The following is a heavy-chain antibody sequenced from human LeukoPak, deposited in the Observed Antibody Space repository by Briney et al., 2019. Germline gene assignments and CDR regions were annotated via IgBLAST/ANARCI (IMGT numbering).Heavy chain of an antibody. CDR3: TSDRARAMSGTVFDY. D-gene: IGHD6-13*01. Sequence: ASVNFTCKSSGYTFTSYAICWLRHPPGQGLGWMGWISAYNGNTNYAQKLQGRVTMTTDTSTNTAYMELRSLRSDDTAVYYCTSDRARAMSGTVFDYWGQGTLVTVSS. CDR1: GYTFTSYA. CDR2: ISAYNGNT. V-gene: IGHV1-18*01. J-gene: IGHJ4*02.